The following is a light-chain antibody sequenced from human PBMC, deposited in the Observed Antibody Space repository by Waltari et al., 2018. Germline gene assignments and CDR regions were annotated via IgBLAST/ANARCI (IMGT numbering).Light chain of an antibody. V-gene: IGKV1-5*03. Sequence: DIQMTQSPSTLSASVGDRVTVTCRASQSISSWLAWYQQKPGKAPKLLIYKASTLESGVASRFSGSGSGTEFTLTISSLQPEDFATYYCQQYNTYSRTFGQGTKVEIK. CDR2: KAS. J-gene: IGKJ1*01. CDR1: QSISSW. CDR3: QQYNTYSRT.